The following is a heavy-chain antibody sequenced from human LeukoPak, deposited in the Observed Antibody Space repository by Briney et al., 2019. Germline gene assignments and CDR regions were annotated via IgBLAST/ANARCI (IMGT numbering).Heavy chain of an antibody. CDR2: IYYSGST. J-gene: IGHJ4*02. CDR1: GGSISSYY. D-gene: IGHD3-10*01. Sequence: SETQSLTCSVSGGSISSYYWSWIRQPPGKGLEWIGYIYYSGSTNYNPSLKSRVTISVDTSKNQFSLKLSSVTAADTAVYYCAREHASYYYGSGSYYRSTIQTKKGRYFDDWGQGTLVTVSS. V-gene: IGHV4-59*01. CDR3: AREHASYYYGSGSYYRSTIQTKKGRYFDD.